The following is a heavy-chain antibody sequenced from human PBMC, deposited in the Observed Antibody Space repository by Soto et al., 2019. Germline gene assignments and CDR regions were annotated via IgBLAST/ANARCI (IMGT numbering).Heavy chain of an antibody. J-gene: IGHJ6*02. CDR3: AKGLVGYVFGVQDYYFGMDV. Sequence: QVQLVESGGGVVQPGRSLRLSCGASGFKFSTYGMHWVRQAPGKGLEWVAVISYDGNNKDYAYSVKGRLTISRDNSKNTSYLQMNSLRAEDTAVYYCAKGLVGYVFGVQDYYFGMDVWGQGTTVAVSS. CDR2: ISYDGNNK. V-gene: IGHV3-30*18. CDR1: GFKFSTYG. D-gene: IGHD1-26*01.